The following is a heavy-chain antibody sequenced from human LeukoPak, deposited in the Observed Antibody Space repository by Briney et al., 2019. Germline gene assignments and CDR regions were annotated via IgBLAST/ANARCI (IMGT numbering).Heavy chain of an antibody. V-gene: IGHV1-18*01. CDR2: ISAYNGNT. Sequence: ASVKVSCKASGYTFTSYGISWVRQAPGQGLEWMGWISAYNGNTNYAQKLQGRVTMTTDTSTSTAYMELRSLRSDDTAVYYCARDSFTVATITPWYFDYWGQVTLVTVSS. J-gene: IGHJ4*02. CDR3: ARDSFTVATITPWYFDY. CDR1: GYTFTSYG. D-gene: IGHD5-12*01.